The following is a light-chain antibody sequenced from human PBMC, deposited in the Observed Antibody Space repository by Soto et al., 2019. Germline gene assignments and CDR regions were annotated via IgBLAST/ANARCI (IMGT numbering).Light chain of an antibody. V-gene: IGKV1-39*01. Sequence: DIQMTQSPSSLSASVGDRVTITCRASQSISSYLNWYQQKPGKAPKLLIYAASSLQSGVPSRFSGSGSGTDFTLTIISLAPEDFATYYCQQTYNTPSITFGQGTRLEIK. CDR1: QSISSY. CDR3: QQTYNTPSIT. CDR2: AAS. J-gene: IGKJ5*01.